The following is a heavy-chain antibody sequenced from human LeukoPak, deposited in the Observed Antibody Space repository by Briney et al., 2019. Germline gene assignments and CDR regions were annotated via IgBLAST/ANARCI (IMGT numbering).Heavy chain of an antibody. CDR3: ARAGVGTTGWYFDL. J-gene: IGHJ2*01. D-gene: IGHD1-26*01. CDR1: GFTVSSNY. Sequence: GGSLRLSCAASGFTVSSNYMSWVRQAPGKGLEWVSVIYSGGSTYYADSVKGRFTISRDNSKNTLYLQMNSLRAEDTAVYYCARAGVGTTGWYFDLWGRGTLVTVSS. V-gene: IGHV3-66*01. CDR2: IYSGGST.